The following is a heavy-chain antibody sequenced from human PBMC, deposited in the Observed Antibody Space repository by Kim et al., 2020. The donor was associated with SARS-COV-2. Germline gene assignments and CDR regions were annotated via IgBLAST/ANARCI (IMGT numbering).Heavy chain of an antibody. CDR3: AKDSRTLADGYSPWFDP. Sequence: GGSLRLSCAASGFTFDDYAMHWVRQAPGKGLEWVSGISWNSGSIGYADSVKGRFTISRDNAKNSLYLQMNSLRAEDTALYYCAKDSRTLADGYSPWFDPWGQGTLVTVSS. D-gene: IGHD5-18*01. CDR2: ISWNSGSI. V-gene: IGHV3-9*01. J-gene: IGHJ5*02. CDR1: GFTFDDYA.